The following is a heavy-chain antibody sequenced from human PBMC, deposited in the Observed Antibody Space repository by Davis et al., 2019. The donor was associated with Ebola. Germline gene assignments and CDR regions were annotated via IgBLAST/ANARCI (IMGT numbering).Heavy chain of an antibody. CDR3: ARDRIVVVPAAIVYYYYGMDV. CDR1: GGSISSYY. D-gene: IGHD2-2*02. V-gene: IGHV4-59*12. CDR2: IYYSGST. J-gene: IGHJ6*02. Sequence: SETLSLTCTVSGGSISSYYWSWIRQPPGKGLEWIGYIYYSGSTNYNPSLKSRVTISVDTSKNQFSLKLSSVTAADTAVYYCARDRIVVVPAAIVYYYYGMDVWGQGTTVTVSS.